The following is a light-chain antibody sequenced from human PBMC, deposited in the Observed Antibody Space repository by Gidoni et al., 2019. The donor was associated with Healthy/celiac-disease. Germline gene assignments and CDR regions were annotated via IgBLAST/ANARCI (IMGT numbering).Light chain of an antibody. CDR3: QQRSNWPPVYT. CDR2: DAS. V-gene: IGKV3-11*01. J-gene: IGKJ2*01. Sequence: VLTQSPATLSLSLGERATLSCRASQGVSSYLAWYQQIPGQAPRLLIYDASNRATGIQARFSGSGSGTDFTLNISSLEPEDFAVYYCQQRSNWPPVYTFGQXTKLEIK. CDR1: QGVSSY.